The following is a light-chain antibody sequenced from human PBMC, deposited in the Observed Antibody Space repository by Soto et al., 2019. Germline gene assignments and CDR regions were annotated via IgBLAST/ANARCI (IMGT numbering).Light chain of an antibody. CDR1: SSDVGGYNY. V-gene: IGLV2-11*01. Sequence: QSALTQPRSVSGSPGQSVTISCTGTSSDVGGYNYVSWYQQHPGKAPKLMIYDVSKRPSGVPDRFSGSKSGNTASLTVSGLQAEDEAHYYCSSYAGSNTWVFGGGTKVTVL. CDR2: DVS. CDR3: SSYAGSNTWV. J-gene: IGLJ3*02.